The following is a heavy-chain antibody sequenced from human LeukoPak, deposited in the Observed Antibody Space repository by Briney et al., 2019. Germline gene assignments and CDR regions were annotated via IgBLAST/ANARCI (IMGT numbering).Heavy chain of an antibody. D-gene: IGHD2-2*01. CDR2: IIPILNIT. V-gene: IGHV1-69*02. J-gene: IGHJ6*02. CDR3: AKDGVVVVATSVYYYYYGMDV. CDR1: GGTFSSYT. Sequence: PVKVSCKASGGTFSSYTISRVRQAPGQGLEWMGRIIPILNITDYAQNFQGRVTLTADKSTSTAYMELSTLRSEDTAVYYCAKDGVVVVATSVYYYYYGMDVWGQGTTVTVSS.